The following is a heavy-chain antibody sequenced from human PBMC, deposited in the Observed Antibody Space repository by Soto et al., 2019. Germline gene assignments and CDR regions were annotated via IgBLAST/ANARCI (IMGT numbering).Heavy chain of an antibody. D-gene: IGHD1-26*01. CDR1: GGSFSKYG. CDR3: ARGYREDYFSAMEV. J-gene: IGHJ6*02. CDR2: IIPMFGIG. V-gene: IGHV1-69*01. Sequence: QVQLVQSGAEVKMPGSSVRVSCKASGGSFSKYGISWVRQAPGQGLEWMGGIIPMFGIGNYAEKFLGRVTITADESTSTSHMELSSLIAEGTDVYFCARGYREDYFSAMEVWGQGMTVTVSS.